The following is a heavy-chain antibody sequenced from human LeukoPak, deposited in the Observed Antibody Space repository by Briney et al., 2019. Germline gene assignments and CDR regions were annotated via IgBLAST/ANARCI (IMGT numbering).Heavy chain of an antibody. CDR3: ARGSANSSGWFIDY. J-gene: IGHJ4*02. CDR1: GGSISSYY. D-gene: IGHD6-19*01. CDR2: IYTSGST. V-gene: IGHV4-4*07. Sequence: SETLSLTRTVSGGSISSYYWSWIRQPAGKGLEWIGRIYTSGSTNYNPSLKSRVTMSVDTSKNQFSLKLSSVTAADTAVYYCARGSANSSGWFIDYWGQGTLVTVSS.